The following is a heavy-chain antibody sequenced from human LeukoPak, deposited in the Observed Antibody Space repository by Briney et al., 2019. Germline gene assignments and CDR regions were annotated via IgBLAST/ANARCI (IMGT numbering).Heavy chain of an antibody. CDR3: AELGITMIGGV. Sequence: GGSLRLSCAASGFTFDDYAMSWVRQTPGKGLEWASGTNWDGGRTGYADSVKGRFTISRDNAKNSLYLQMNSLRAEDTAVYYCAELGITMIGGVWGKGTTVTISS. CDR2: TNWDGGRT. J-gene: IGHJ6*04. D-gene: IGHD3-10*02. CDR1: GFTFDDYA. V-gene: IGHV3-20*04.